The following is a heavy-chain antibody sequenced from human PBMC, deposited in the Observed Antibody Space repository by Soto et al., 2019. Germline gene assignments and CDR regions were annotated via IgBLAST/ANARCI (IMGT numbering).Heavy chain of an antibody. V-gene: IGHV1-18*01. CDR2: ISAYNGNT. J-gene: IGHJ6*03. CDR3: ARGMSYDFLSGYYNYYYYYMDV. D-gene: IGHD3-3*01. CDR1: GYTFTSYG. Sequence: ASVKVSCKASGYTFTSYGISWVRQAPGQGLEWMGWISAYNGNTNYAQKLQGRVTMTTDTSTSTAYMELRSLRSDDTAVYYCARGMSYDFLSGYYNYYYYYMDVWGKGTTVTVSS.